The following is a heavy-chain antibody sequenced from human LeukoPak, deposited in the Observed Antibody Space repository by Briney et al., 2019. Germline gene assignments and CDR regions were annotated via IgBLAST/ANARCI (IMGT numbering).Heavy chain of an antibody. V-gene: IGHV1-18*01. D-gene: IGHD1-26*01. CDR1: GYTFTNYG. CDR2: ISASNGNT. J-gene: IGHJ5*02. Sequence: ASVKVSCKASGYTFTNYGISWVRQAPGQGLEWMGWISASNGNTNYAQKLHGRVTMTTDTSTNTVYMELRSLRFDDTAVYYCARDLAGVVGVTAWFDPWGQGTLVTVSS. CDR3: ARDLAGVVGVTAWFDP.